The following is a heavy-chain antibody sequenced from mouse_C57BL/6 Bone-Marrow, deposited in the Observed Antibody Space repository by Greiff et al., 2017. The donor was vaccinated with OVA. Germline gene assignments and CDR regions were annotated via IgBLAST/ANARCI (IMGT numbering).Heavy chain of an antibody. V-gene: IGHV2-9*01. CDR2: IWGGGST. J-gene: IGHJ4*01. D-gene: IGHD2-4*01. Sequence: VQLMESGPGLVAPSQSLSITCTVSGFSLTSYGVDWVRQPPGKGLEWLGVIWGGGSTNYYSALMSRMSISKDNSKSQVYLKMNSVQTDDTGMYYCDKHDYYYDGGYAMDYWGQGTSVTVSS. CDR1: GFSLTSYG. CDR3: DKHDYYYDGGYAMDY.